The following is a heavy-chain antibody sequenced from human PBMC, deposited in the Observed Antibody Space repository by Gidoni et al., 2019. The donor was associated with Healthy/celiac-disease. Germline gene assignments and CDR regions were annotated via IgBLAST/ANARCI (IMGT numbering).Heavy chain of an antibody. CDR2: IYYSGST. CDR3: ARSRGSGSYHY. V-gene: IGHV4-31*02. J-gene: IGHJ4*02. Sequence: RIGYIYYSGSTYYNPSLKSRVTISVDTSKNQFSLKLSSVPAADTAVYYCARSRGSGSYHYWGQGTLVTVSS. D-gene: IGHD3-10*01.